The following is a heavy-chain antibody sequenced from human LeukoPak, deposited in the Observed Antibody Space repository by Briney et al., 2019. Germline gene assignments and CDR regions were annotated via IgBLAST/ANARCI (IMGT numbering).Heavy chain of an antibody. CDR2: IFSGGNT. J-gene: IGHJ4*02. CDR3: ARPQLGSSAGYVDY. D-gene: IGHD3-9*01. CDR1: GFTFSTYG. Sequence: PGGSLRLSCAASGFTFSTYGMHWVRQPPGKGLEWIVSIFSGGNTYYNPSLNSRVSVSIDTSKNQFSLRLSSVTAADTAFYFCARPQLGSSAGYVDYWGQGILVTVSS. V-gene: IGHV4-39*01.